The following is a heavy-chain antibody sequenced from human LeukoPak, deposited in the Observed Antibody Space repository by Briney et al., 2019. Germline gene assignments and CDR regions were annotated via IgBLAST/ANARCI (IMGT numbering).Heavy chain of an antibody. CDR3: ALGESGYTYGWNY. CDR1: GLTVSSNY. Sequence: GGSLRLSCAASGLTVSSNYMTWVRQAPGKGLEWVSFIYSGGGTKYADSVKSRFTISRDNPKNTLYLQMNSLRPEDTAMYYCALGESGYTYGWNYWGQGTLVTVSS. D-gene: IGHD5-18*01. CDR2: IYSGGGT. V-gene: IGHV3-53*05. J-gene: IGHJ4*02.